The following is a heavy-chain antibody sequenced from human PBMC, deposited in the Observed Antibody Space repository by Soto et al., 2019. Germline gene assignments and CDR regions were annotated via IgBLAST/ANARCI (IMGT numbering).Heavy chain of an antibody. J-gene: IGHJ4*02. CDR3: ARAFYGSGSYSLDY. Sequence: GGSLRLSCAASGFTFSDHYMDWVRQAPAKGLEWVGRTRNRANGYTTEYAASVKGRFTISRDDSKNSLYLQMNSLEIEDTAVYYCARAFYGSGSYSLDYWGQGALVTVS. D-gene: IGHD3-10*01. CDR2: TRNRANGYTT. CDR1: GFTFSDHY. V-gene: IGHV3-72*01.